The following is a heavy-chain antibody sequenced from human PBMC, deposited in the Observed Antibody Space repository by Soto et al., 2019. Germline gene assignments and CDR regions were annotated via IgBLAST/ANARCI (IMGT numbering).Heavy chain of an antibody. CDR1: GFSLSDSRLG. J-gene: IGHJ1*01. CDR3: VRIDVTREWLYYYFEH. Sequence: QVTLKESGPVLLRPTETLTLTCTVSGFSLSDSRLGVGWIRQPPGKALERVAHIYSDDDRSYSPSLSSRLTISKHPSISQVVLTLTNVDPADTATYYCVRIDVTREWLYYYFEHWGRGTPVTVSP. D-gene: IGHD3-22*01. V-gene: IGHV2-26*01. CDR2: IYSDDDR.